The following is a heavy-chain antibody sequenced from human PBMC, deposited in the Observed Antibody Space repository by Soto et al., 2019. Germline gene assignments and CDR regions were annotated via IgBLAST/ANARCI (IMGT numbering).Heavy chain of an antibody. CDR1: GYTFTGYY. D-gene: IGHD3-22*01. J-gene: IGHJ4*02. V-gene: IGHV1-2*04. Sequence: ASVKVSCKASGYTFTGYYMHWVRQAPGQGLEWMGWINPNSGGTNYAQKFQGWVTMTRDTSISTAYMELSRLRSDDTAVYYCARGGYYDSTGYANWGQGTLVTAPQ. CDR2: INPNSGGT. CDR3: ARGGYYDSTGYAN.